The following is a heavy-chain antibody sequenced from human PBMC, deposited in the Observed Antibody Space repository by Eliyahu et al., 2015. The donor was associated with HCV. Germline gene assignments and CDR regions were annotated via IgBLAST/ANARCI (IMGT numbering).Heavy chain of an antibody. J-gene: IGHJ4*02. CDR2: IYYSGST. V-gene: IGHV4-39*01. CDR1: GGSISSSSYY. Sequence: QLQLQESGPGLVKPSETLSLTCXVSGGSISSSSYYWGWIRQPPGKGLEWIGSIYYSGSTYYNPSLKSRVTISVDTSKNQFSLKLSSVTAADTAVYYCARQPFDYYGSDRPHYYFDYWGQGTLFTVSS. CDR3: ARQPFDYYGSDRPHYYFDY. D-gene: IGHD3-10*01.